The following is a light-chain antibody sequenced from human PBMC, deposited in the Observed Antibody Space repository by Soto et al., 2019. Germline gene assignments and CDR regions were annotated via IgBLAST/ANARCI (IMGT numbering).Light chain of an antibody. J-gene: IGLJ2*01. CDR3: AAWDDSLNGVV. Sequence: QSALTQPPSASGTPGQRVTISCSGSSSNIGSNTVNCYQQLPGTAPKLLIYSNNQRPSGVPDRFSGSKSGTSVSLAISGLQSEDEADYFCAAWDDSLNGVVFGGGTKLTVL. CDR2: SNN. CDR1: SSNIGSNT. V-gene: IGLV1-44*01.